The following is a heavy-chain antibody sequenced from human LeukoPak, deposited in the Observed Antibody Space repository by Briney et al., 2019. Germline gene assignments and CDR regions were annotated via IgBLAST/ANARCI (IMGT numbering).Heavy chain of an antibody. CDR1: GFTFSSYG. J-gene: IGHJ4*02. V-gene: IGHV3-30*02. CDR2: IRYDGSNK. D-gene: IGHD3-9*01. CDR3: AKVQRHYDILTGYNYFDY. Sequence: SGGSLRLSCAASGFTFSSYGMHWVRQAPGKGLEWVAFIRYDGSNKYYADSVKGRFTISRDNSKNTLYLQMNSLRAEDTAVYYCAKVQRHYDILTGYNYFDYWGQGTLVTVSS.